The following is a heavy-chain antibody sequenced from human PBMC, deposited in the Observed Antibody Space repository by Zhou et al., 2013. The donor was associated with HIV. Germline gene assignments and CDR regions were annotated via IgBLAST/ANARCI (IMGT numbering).Heavy chain of an antibody. CDR3: ARGDCSGGSCYSRVNNWFDP. CDR2: IIPIFGTA. Sequence: QVQLVQSGAEVKKPGSSVKVSCKASGGTFSSYAISWVRQAPGQGLEWMGRIIPIFGTANYAQKFQGRVTITADESTSTAYMELSSLRSEDTAVYYCARGDCSGGSCYSRVNNWFDPWGQGTLVTVSS. V-gene: IGHV1-69*13. CDR1: GGTFSSYA. D-gene: IGHD2-15*01. J-gene: IGHJ5*02.